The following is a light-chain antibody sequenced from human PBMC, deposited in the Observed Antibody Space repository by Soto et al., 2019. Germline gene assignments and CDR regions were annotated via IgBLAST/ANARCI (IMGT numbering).Light chain of an antibody. J-gene: IGLJ3*02. CDR3: SSYTSSSTPDWV. Sequence: QSALTQPASVSGSPGQSITISCTGTSSDVGGYNYVSWYQQQPGKAPKLMIYEVSNRPSGVSNRFSGSKSGNTASLTISGLQAEDEADYYSSSYTSSSTPDWVFGGGTKVTVL. CDR1: SSDVGGYNY. CDR2: EVS. V-gene: IGLV2-14*01.